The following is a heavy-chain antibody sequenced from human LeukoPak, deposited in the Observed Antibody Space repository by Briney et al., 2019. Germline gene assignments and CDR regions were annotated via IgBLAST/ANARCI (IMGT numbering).Heavy chain of an antibody. D-gene: IGHD2-15*01. Sequence: PGGSLRLSCAASGFTFSSYAMHWVRQAPGKGLEWVAVISYDGSNKYYADSVKGRFTISRDNSKNTLYLQMNSLRAEDTAVYYCARVAVVPANNNWFDPWCQGTLVTVSS. V-gene: IGHV3-30*01. CDR2: ISYDGSNK. CDR3: ARVAVVPANNNWFDP. J-gene: IGHJ5*02. CDR1: GFTFSSYA.